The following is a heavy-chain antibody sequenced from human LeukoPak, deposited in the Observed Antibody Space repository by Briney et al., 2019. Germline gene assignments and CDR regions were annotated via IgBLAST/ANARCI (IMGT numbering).Heavy chain of an antibody. V-gene: IGHV3-53*01. CDR1: GFTFSNYV. CDR2: IYSGGTT. CDR3: ARADNGYDH. J-gene: IGHJ4*02. Sequence: PGGPLRLSCAASGFTFSNYVMSWVRQAPGKGLEWVSLIYSGGTTYYADSVKGRFTVSRDNSKNTLYLQMNSLRAEDTAVYYCARADNGYDHWGQGTLVTVSS. D-gene: IGHD5-12*01.